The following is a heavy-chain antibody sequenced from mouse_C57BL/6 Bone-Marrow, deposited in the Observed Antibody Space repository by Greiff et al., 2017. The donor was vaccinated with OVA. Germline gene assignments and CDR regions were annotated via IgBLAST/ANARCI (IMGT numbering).Heavy chain of an antibody. D-gene: IGHD2-1*01. Sequence: EVKLMESGAGLVKPGGSLKLSCAASGFTFSSYAMSWVRQTPEKRLEWVAYISSGGDYIYYADTVKGRFTISRYNARNTLYLQMSSLKSEDTAMYYCTRLLGAMDYWGQGTSVTVSS. J-gene: IGHJ4*01. CDR2: ISSGGDYI. CDR3: TRLLGAMDY. CDR1: GFTFSSYA. V-gene: IGHV5-9-1*02.